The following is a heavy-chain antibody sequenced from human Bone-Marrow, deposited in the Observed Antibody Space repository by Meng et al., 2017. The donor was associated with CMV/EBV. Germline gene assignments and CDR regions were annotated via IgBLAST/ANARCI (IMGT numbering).Heavy chain of an antibody. J-gene: IGHJ4*02. CDR3: ARARGRGSSSSGRPYYFDY. Sequence: ASVKVSCKASGYTFTGYYMHWVRQAPGQGLEWMGWINPNSGGTNYAQKFQGRVTMTRDTSISTAYMELSRLRSDDTAVYYCARARGRGSSSSGRPYYFDYWGQGTLATVSS. V-gene: IGHV1-2*02. CDR1: GYTFTGYY. CDR2: INPNSGGT. D-gene: IGHD6-6*01.